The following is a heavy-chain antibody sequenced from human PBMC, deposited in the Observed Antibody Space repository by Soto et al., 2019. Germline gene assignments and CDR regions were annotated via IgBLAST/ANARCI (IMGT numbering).Heavy chain of an antibody. CDR2: ISSTSSYT. J-gene: IGHJ4*02. Sequence: QVQLVESGGDLVKPGGSLRLSCAASGFTFSSFYMTWIRQAPGKGLECVSYISSTSSYTNYADSVKGRFTISRDNAKKSLDLQMNSLRAEDTAVYYCASGYNPGYIDYWGRGTLVTVSS. CDR1: GFTFSSFY. CDR3: ASGYNPGYIDY. V-gene: IGHV3-11*06. D-gene: IGHD5-18*01.